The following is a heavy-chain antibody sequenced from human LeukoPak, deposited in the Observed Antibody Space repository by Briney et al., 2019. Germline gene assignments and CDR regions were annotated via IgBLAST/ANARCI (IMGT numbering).Heavy chain of an antibody. J-gene: IGHJ3*02. CDR3: AREKRGDYGGKQDAFDI. V-gene: IGHV1-2*02. CDR1: GYTFTGYY. CDR2: INPNSGGT. Sequence: ASVKVSCKASGYTFTGYYMHWVRQAPGQGLEWMGWINPNSGGTNYAQKFQGRVTMTRDTSISTAYMELSRLRSDDTAVYYCAREKRGDYGGKQDAFDIWGQGTMVTVSS. D-gene: IGHD4-23*01.